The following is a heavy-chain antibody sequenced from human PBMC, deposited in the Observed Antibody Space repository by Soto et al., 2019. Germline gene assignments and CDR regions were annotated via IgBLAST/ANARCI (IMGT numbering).Heavy chain of an antibody. CDR3: ARDGPHRWVDY. Sequence: ASVKVSCKASGGTFGSQGIAWVRQAPGQGLEWMGMINPSGGSTTYAQKFQGRVTMTRDTSTSTFYMDLSLTSEDTAVYYCARDGPHRWVDYWGQGTLVTVSS. V-gene: IGHV1-46*01. CDR1: GGTFGSQG. CDR2: INPSGGST. J-gene: IGHJ4*02.